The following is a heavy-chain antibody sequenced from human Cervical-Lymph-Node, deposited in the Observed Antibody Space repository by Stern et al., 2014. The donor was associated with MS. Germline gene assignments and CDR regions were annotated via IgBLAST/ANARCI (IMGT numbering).Heavy chain of an antibody. V-gene: IGHV3-74*01. CDR2: IDGDGTTT. Sequence: QLVESGGGLVQPGGSLRLSCAASGFSLRAYWMHWVRQAPGKGLVWVANIDGDGTTTNYADSVKGRFTVSRDNAENTLHLQMTSLRAEDTALYYCARGNYGMDIWGQGTTVTVSS. CDR1: GFSLRAYW. J-gene: IGHJ6*02. CDR3: ARGNYGMDI.